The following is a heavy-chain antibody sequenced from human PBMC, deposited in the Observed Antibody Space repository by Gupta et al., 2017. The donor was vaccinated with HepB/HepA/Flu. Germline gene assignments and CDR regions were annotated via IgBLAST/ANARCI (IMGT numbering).Heavy chain of an antibody. V-gene: IGHV3-23*01. Sequence: EVQLLESGGGLVQPGGSLRLSCAASGFTFSSYAMSWVRQAPGKGLEWVSAISGSGGSTYYADSMKGRFTISRDNSKNTLYLQMNSLRAEDTAVYYCAKGGDGYNSYFDYWGQGTLVTVSS. CDR2: ISGSGGST. J-gene: IGHJ4*02. D-gene: IGHD5-24*01. CDR3: AKGGDGYNSYFDY. CDR1: GFTFSSYA.